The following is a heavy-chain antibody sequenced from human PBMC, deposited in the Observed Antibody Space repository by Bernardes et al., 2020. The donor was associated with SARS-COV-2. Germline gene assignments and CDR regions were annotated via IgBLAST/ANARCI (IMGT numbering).Heavy chain of an antibody. J-gene: IGHJ3*02. CDR3: ARVSPIEAAYYDAFDI. CDR2: IRSKPNNYAT. Sequence: GWSLRLSCVASGFTFSGSTMHWVRQVSGKGLEWVGRIRSKPNNYATTYAASMEGRFSISRDYSKNAVYLQMSSLKTDDTAIYYCARVSPIEAAYYDAFDIWGQGTMVTVSS. CDR1: GFTFSGST. V-gene: IGHV3-73*01. D-gene: IGHD3-10*01.